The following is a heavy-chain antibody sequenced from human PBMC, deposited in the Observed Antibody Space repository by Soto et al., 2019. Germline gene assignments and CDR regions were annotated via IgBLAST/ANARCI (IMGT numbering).Heavy chain of an antibody. CDR1: GYSFTSYW. CDR2: IYPGDSDT. Sequence: GESLKISCKGSGYSFTSYWIGWVRQMPGKGLEWMGIIYPGDSDTRYSPSFQGQVTISADKSISTAYLQWSSLKASDTAMYYCARHIYYYGSGSSHYYGMDVWGQGTTVTVSS. CDR3: ARHIYYYGSGSSHYYGMDV. J-gene: IGHJ6*02. V-gene: IGHV5-51*01. D-gene: IGHD3-10*01.